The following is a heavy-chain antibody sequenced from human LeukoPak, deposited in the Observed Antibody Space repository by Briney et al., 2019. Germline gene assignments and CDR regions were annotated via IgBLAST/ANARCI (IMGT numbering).Heavy chain of an antibody. V-gene: IGHV3-30*02. CDR3: AKTPYSGYHHYYYYYMDV. CDR1: GFTFSSYG. Sequence: GGSLRLSCAASGFTFSSYGMHWVRQAPGKGLEWVAFIRYDGSNKYYADSVKGRFTISRDNSKNTLYLQMNSLRAEDTAVYYCAKTPYSGYHHYYYYYMDVWGKGTTVTISS. D-gene: IGHD5-12*01. J-gene: IGHJ6*03. CDR2: IRYDGSNK.